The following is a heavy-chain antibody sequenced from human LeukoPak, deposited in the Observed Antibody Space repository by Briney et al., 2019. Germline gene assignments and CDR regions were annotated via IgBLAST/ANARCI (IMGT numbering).Heavy chain of an antibody. CDR1: GGSISSYY. CDR2: IYYSGSI. Sequence: SETLSLTCTVSGGSISSYYWSWIRQPPGKGLEWIGYIYYSGSINYNPSLKSRVTISVDTSKNQFFLKLSSVTAADTAVYYCVGDSSGYYYSDYWGQGTLVTVSS. V-gene: IGHV4-59*01. J-gene: IGHJ4*02. CDR3: VGDSSGYYYSDY. D-gene: IGHD3-22*01.